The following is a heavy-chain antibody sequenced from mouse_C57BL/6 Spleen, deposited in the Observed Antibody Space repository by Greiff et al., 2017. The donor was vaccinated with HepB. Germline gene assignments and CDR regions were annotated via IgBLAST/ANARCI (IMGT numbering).Heavy chain of an antibody. Sequence: QVQLQQSGPELVKPGASVKISCKASGYSFTSYYIHWVKQRPGQGLEWIGWIYPGSGNTKYNEKFKGKATLTADTSSSTAYMQLSSLTSEDSAVYYCARHDGYYGYFDYWGQGTTLTVSS. D-gene: IGHD2-3*01. J-gene: IGHJ2*01. V-gene: IGHV1-66*01. CDR1: GYSFTSYY. CDR3: ARHDGYYGYFDY. CDR2: IYPGSGNT.